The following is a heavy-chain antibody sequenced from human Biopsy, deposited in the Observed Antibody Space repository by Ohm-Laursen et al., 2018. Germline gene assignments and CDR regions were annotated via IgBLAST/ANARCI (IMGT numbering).Heavy chain of an antibody. D-gene: IGHD1-26*01. Sequence: GTLSLTCIVSGGSISSYYWSWIRQPPGKGLEWIGYIYYTGSTNYNPSLKSRVTISVDTSMNHLTLRLTSVTAADTAVYYCARHAPSYSGSYWRYFDLWGRGTLVTVSS. V-gene: IGHV4-59*08. CDR1: GGSISSYY. CDR3: ARHAPSYSGSYWRYFDL. J-gene: IGHJ2*01. CDR2: IYYTGST.